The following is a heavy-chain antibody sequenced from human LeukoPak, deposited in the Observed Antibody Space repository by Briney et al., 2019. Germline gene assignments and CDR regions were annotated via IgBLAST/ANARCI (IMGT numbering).Heavy chain of an antibody. CDR1: GFTFSNYW. J-gene: IGHJ3*02. CDR3: ARTGLYDSRGSRYRASDI. CDR2: IKQDGSEI. D-gene: IGHD3-22*01. V-gene: IGHV3-7*01. Sequence: PGGSLRLSCGASGFTFSNYWMTWVRQAPGKGLEWVANIKQDGSEIYFVDSVKGRFTISRDNAKNSLYLQMNSLRAEDTAVYYCARTGLYDSRGSRYRASDIWGQGTMVTVSS.